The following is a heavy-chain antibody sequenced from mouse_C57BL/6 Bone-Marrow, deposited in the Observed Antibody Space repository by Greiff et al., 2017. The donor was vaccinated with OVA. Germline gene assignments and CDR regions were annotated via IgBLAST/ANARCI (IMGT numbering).Heavy chain of an antibody. CDR3: TRGYSNYYAMDY. CDR1: GYTFTDYE. Sequence: VQLQQSGAELVRPGASVTLSCKASGYTFTDYEMHWVKQTPVPGLEWIGAIDPETGGTAYNQKLQGTAILTADKSSSTAYMELRSLTSEDSAVYYCTRGYSNYYAMDYWGQGASVTGSS. V-gene: IGHV1-15*01. CDR2: IDPETGGT. J-gene: IGHJ4*01. D-gene: IGHD2-5*01.